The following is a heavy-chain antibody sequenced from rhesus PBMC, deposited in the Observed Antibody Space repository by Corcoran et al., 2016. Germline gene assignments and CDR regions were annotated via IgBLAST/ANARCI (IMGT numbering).Heavy chain of an antibody. J-gene: IGHJ4*01. Sequence: QVQLQASGPGLVKPSETLSLTCAVSGASIRSYWWRWIRQSPGKGLEWIGEINVHSCRTYYNPSLKSRVTISKDATKNQVSLKLSSVTAADTAVYYCARGGYYYDSGYYTANDYWGQGGLVTVSS. CDR2: INVHSCRT. CDR1: GASIRSYW. D-gene: IGHD3-28*01. V-gene: IGHV4-80*01. CDR3: ARGGYYYDSGYYTANDY.